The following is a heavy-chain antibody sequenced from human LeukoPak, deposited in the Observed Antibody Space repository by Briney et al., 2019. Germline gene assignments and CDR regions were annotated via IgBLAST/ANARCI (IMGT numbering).Heavy chain of an antibody. CDR1: GGSIISSAYY. J-gene: IGHJ4*02. D-gene: IGHD6-19*01. V-gene: IGHV4-30-4*08. Sequence: SQTLSLTCTVSGGSIISSAYYWSWIRQPPGKGLEWIGYVYYSGSTYYNPSLKSRVTISLDTSKNQFSLKLSSVTAADTAVYYCVRTEVSSGSEDYWGQGTLVTVSS. CDR3: VRTEVSSGSEDY. CDR2: VYYSGST.